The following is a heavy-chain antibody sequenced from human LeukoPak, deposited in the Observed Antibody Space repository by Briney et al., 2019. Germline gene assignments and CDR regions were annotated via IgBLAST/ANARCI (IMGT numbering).Heavy chain of an antibody. CDR1: GGSISSYY. CDR2: IYYSGST. V-gene: IGHV4-59*01. Sequence: KPSETLSLTCTASGGSISSYYWSWIRQPPGKGLEWVGYIYYSGSTNYNPSFKSRVTISVDNTKNQSPLKQSSVSAADTAVYCCARGGPKYYDYVWGSLDYWGQGTLVTVSS. D-gene: IGHD3-16*01. J-gene: IGHJ4*02. CDR3: ARGGPKYYDYVWGSLDY.